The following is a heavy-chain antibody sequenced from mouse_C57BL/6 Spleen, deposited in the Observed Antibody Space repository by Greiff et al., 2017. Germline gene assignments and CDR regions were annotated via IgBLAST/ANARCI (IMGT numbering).Heavy chain of an antibody. CDR2: FYPGGGSI. J-gene: IGHJ3*01. Sequence: VQLQQSGAELVKPGASVKLSCKASGYTFTEYTIHWVKQRSGQGLEWIGWFYPGGGSIKYNEKFKDKATLTADKSSSTVYMELSRLTSEDSAVFFSVKYEERYYYDSLAYWGQGTLVTVSA. V-gene: IGHV1-62-2*01. CDR1: GYTFTEYT. CDR3: VKYEERYYYDSLAY. D-gene: IGHD1-1*01.